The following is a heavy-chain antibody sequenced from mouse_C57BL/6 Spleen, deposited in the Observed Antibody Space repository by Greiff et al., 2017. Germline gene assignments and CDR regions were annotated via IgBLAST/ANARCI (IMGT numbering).Heavy chain of an antibody. Sequence: EVNLVESGGDLVKPGGSVKLSCAASGFTFSSYGMAWVRQTPGKRLEWVATISSGGSYTYYPESVKGRFTISRDKSSSTLYLQMSSLKSEDAAMYYCARRDYSCLFDFWGQGTTLTVSS. CDR3: ARRDYSCLFDF. CDR1: GFTFSSYG. CDR2: ISSGGSYT. D-gene: IGHD2-12*01. V-gene: IGHV5-6*02. J-gene: IGHJ2*01.